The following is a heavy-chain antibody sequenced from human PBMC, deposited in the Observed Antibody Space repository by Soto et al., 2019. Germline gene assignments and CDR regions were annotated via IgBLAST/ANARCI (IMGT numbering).Heavy chain of an antibody. Sequence: SETLSLTCTVSGGSISSGGYYWSWIRQHPGKGLEWIGYIYYSGSTYYNPSLKSRVTISVDTSKNQFSLKLSSVTAADTAVYYCARAEYGGNRETYYYYYGMDVWGQGTTVTVSS. J-gene: IGHJ6*02. V-gene: IGHV4-31*03. CDR3: ARAEYGGNRETYYYYYGMDV. CDR2: IYYSGST. D-gene: IGHD2-15*01. CDR1: GGSISSGGYY.